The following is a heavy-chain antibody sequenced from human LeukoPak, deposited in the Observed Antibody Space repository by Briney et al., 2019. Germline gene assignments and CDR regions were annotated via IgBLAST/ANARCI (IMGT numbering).Heavy chain of an antibody. CDR1: GFTFSSHA. CDR3: APLGGAQVD. D-gene: IGHD1-26*01. V-gene: IGHV3-23*01. CDR2: ISGSGGST. Sequence: PGGSLRLSCAASGFTFSSHAMSWVRQAPGKGLEWVSAISGSGGSTYYADSVKGRFTISRDNSKNTLYPQMNSLRAEDTAVYYCAPLGGAQVDWGQGTLVTVSS. J-gene: IGHJ4*02.